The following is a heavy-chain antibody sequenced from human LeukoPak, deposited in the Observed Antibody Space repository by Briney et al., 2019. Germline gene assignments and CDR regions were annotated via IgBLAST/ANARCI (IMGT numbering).Heavy chain of an antibody. D-gene: IGHD3-22*01. CDR3: ARHHYDSSGYWSRDDSFHH. J-gene: IGHJ1*01. CDR2: IYHSGSTYYGST. Sequence: PSETLSLTCTVSGYSISTGYYWDWIRQTPGKGLEWIGSIYHSGSTYYGSTYYNPSFTSRVTISADTSKNQFSLKLSSVTAADTAVYYCARHHYDSSGYWSRDDSFHHWGQGTLVTVSS. CDR1: GYSISTGYY. V-gene: IGHV4-38-2*02.